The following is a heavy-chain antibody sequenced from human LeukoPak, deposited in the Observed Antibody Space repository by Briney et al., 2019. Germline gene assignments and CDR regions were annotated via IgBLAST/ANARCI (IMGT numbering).Heavy chain of an antibody. V-gene: IGHV4-61*02. Sequence: SQTLSLTCTVSGGSISSGSYYWSWIRQPAGKGLEWIGRIYTSGSTNYNPSLKSRVTISIDMSKNQFSLRLSSVTAADTAMYYCVKSGGYGLIDYWGQGTLVTVSS. CDR2: IYTSGST. CDR3: VKSGGYGLIDY. J-gene: IGHJ4*02. CDR1: GGSISSGSYY. D-gene: IGHD6-19*01.